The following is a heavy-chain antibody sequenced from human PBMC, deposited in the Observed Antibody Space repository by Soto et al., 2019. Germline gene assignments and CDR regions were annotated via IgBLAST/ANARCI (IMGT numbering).Heavy chain of an antibody. J-gene: IGHJ6*02. V-gene: IGHV3-23*01. CDR2: LTGSSSNI. Sequence: PGGSLRLSCAASGFSFRNYAMSWVRQAPGKGLEWISTLTGSSSNIYYADSVKGRFAISRDNSRNTLYLQMNRLRAEDTAVYYCARVSWREKYGMDVWGQGTTVTVSS. CDR3: ARVSWREKYGMDV. CDR1: GFSFRNYA.